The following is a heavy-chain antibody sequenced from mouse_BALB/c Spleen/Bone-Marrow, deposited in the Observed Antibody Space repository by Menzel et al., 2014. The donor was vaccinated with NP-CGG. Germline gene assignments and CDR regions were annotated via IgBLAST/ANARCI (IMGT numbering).Heavy chain of an antibody. Sequence: EVKLVESGGGLVKPGRSLYLSCAASGFTFSNYAMSWVRQTPEKGPEWVATFSSGGGYSYYPDTLKGRFTISRDNAKNILYLQMSSLRTEDTAMYYCTRQGDYRDAMDYWGQGTSVTVSS. CDR3: TRQGDYRDAMDY. CDR2: FSSGGGYS. D-gene: IGHD2-12*01. V-gene: IGHV5-9-3*01. CDR1: GFTFSNYA. J-gene: IGHJ4*01.